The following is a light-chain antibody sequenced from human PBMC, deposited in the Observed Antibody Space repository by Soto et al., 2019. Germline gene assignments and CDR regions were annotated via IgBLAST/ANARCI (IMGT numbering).Light chain of an antibody. Sequence: EIVLTHSPATLSVSPWEVATLSCRASQSVRSYLAWYQQKPGQAPRLLIYDASYRATGMPGRFSGSGSGTDFTLTISSLEPEDFAVYYCRQRSNWPPTFGQGTRLEIK. V-gene: IGKV3-11*01. CDR1: QSVRSY. J-gene: IGKJ5*01. CDR3: RQRSNWPPT. CDR2: DAS.